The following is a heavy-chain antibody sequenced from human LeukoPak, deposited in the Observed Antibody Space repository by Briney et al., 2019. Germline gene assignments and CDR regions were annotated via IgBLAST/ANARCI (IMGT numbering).Heavy chain of an antibody. CDR1: GFTFSSYA. D-gene: IGHD1-26*01. V-gene: IGHV3-23*01. CDR2: ISDSGDIT. Sequence: GGSLRLSCAASGFTFSSYAMSWVRQAPGKGLEWVSGISDSGDITYYADSVKGRFTISRDNSKNTLYVQMNSLRVEDMAVYYCAKDRRGGSYYAATLDIWGQGTMVTVSS. CDR3: AKDRRGGSYYAATLDI. J-gene: IGHJ3*02.